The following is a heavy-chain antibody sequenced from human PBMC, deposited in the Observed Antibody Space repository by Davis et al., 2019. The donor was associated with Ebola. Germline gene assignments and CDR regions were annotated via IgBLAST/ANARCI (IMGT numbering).Heavy chain of an antibody. CDR3: ACPRRPTVTAYYYYYGMDV. CDR2: IIVSSGSI. D-gene: IGHD4-11*01. J-gene: IGHJ6*02. V-gene: IGHV3-23*01. Sequence: GGPLRLSCTASGFTFSSYAMSWVRQAPGKGLEWVAAIIVSSGSIYYADSVKGRFTISRDNAKNSLYLQMYSRRAEDTAVYTCACPRRPTVTAYYYYYGMDVWGQGTTVTVSS. CDR1: GFTFSSYA.